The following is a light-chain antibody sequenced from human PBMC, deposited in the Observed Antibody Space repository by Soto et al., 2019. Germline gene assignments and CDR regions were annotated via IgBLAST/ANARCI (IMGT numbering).Light chain of an antibody. V-gene: IGKV1-5*03. CDR1: RSISSW. CDR2: KAS. CDR3: QQYNSYSPT. J-gene: IGKJ3*01. Sequence: DNQMTQSPSTLSASVGDRVTITCRASRSISSWLAWYQQKPGKVPKLLIYKASSLESGVPSRFSGSGSGTEFTLTISSLQPDDFATYYCQQYNSYSPTFGPGTKVDIK.